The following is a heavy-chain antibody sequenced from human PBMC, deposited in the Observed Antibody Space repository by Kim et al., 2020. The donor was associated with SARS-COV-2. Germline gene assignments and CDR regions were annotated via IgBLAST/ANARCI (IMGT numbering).Heavy chain of an antibody. J-gene: IGHJ4*02. V-gene: IGHV1-3*01. Sequence: YSQKFQGRVTSTRDTSATTAYMELSRLRSEDTAVYYCARAVSSGWYEADYWGQGTLVTVSS. CDR3: ARAVSSGWYEADY. D-gene: IGHD6-19*01.